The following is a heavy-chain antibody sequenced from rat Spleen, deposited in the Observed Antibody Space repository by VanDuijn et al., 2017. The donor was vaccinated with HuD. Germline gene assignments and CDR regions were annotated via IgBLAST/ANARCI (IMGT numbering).Heavy chain of an antibody. CDR3: ARSIYYYVMDA. CDR2: IDSAGST. Sequence: EVQLQESGPGLVKPSQSLSLTCSVTAYSITSNYWGWIRKFPGNKMEWMGYIDSAGSTNYNPSLKSRISITRDTSKNQFFLQVNSVTTEDTATYYCARSIYYYVMDAWGQGASVTVSS. CDR1: AYSITSNY. V-gene: IGHV3-3*01. J-gene: IGHJ4*01.